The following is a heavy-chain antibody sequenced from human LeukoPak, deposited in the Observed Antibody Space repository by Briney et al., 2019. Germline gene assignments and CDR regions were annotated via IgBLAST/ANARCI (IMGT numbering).Heavy chain of an antibody. Sequence: GGSLRLSCAASGSTVSSNYMSWVRQAPGKGLEWVSVIYSGGSTYYADSVKGRFTISRDNSKNTLYLQMNSLRAEDTAVYYCARAGYSSPYFDYWGQGTLVTVSS. V-gene: IGHV3-66*01. CDR2: IYSGGST. D-gene: IGHD6-13*01. CDR3: ARAGYSSPYFDY. CDR1: GSTVSSNY. J-gene: IGHJ4*02.